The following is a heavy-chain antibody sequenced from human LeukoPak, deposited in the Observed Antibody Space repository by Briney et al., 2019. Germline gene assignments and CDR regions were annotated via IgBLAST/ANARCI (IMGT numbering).Heavy chain of an antibody. CDR3: AKDYSNPYTMDV. D-gene: IGHD3-10*01. Sequence: GGSLRLSCAASGFSFSSYAMTWVRQAPGKGLEWVSDISGSGGNTYYADSVKGRFTISRDNSNNTLFLQMNSLRAEDTAVYYCAKDYSNPYTMDVWGQGTTVTVSS. J-gene: IGHJ6*02. CDR1: GFSFSSYA. V-gene: IGHV3-23*01. CDR2: ISGSGGNT.